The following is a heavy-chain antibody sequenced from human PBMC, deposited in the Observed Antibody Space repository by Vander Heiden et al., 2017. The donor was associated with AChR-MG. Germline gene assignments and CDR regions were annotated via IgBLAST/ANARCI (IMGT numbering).Heavy chain of an antibody. CDR3: AREDSGSGRFDY. CDR2: IYSGGDT. V-gene: IGHV3-53*02. J-gene: IGHJ4*02. Sequence: EVQLVETGGGLIQPGGSLRLSCAAYGVTVSHHYMSWVRQAPGKGVEWVSVIYSGGDTDYADSVKGRFTISRDNSKNTLFLQMNSLRAEDTAVYYCAREDSGSGRFDYWGQGTLVTVSS. CDR1: GVTVSHHY. D-gene: IGHD3-10*01.